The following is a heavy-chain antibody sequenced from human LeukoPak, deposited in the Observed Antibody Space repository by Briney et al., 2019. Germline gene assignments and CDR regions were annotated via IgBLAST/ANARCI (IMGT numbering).Heavy chain of an antibody. V-gene: IGHV3-74*01. CDR3: ARGRYYLDS. CDR2: TNEHGTII. J-gene: IGHJ4*02. Sequence: PGESLRLSCAASGFSFSNYWFHWVRQAPGEGLVWVSRTNEHGTIINYADPVKGRFTISRDNAKNTLYLQMNSLRAEDTAVYYCARGRYYLDSWGQGTLVTVSS. CDR1: GFSFSNYW. D-gene: IGHD4-17*01.